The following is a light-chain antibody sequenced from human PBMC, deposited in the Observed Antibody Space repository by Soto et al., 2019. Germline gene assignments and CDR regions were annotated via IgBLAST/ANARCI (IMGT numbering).Light chain of an antibody. V-gene: IGKV1-9*01. CDR1: QGISSY. Sequence: DIQLTQSPSFLSASVGDRVTITCRASQGISSYLAWYQQKPGKAPKLLIYAASTLQSGVPSRFSGSGYGTEFTLTISRLQPEDFATYYCKQLNNYPPGTFGQGTKVETK. CDR3: KQLNNYPPGT. J-gene: IGKJ1*01. CDR2: AAS.